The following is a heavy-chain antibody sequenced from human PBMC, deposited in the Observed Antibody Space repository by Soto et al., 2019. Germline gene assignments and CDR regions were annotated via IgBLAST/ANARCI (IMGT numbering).Heavy chain of an antibody. Sequence: ASVKVSCKASGGTFSSYAISWVRQAPGQGLEWMGGIIPIYGTANYAQKFQGRVTITADASTRTAYMELSSLRSEDTAVYYCAKDRRADWESYYNYAMDVWGQGTTVTVSS. CDR3: AKDRRADWESYYNYAMDV. V-gene: IGHV1-69*13. J-gene: IGHJ6*02. CDR1: GGTFSSYA. D-gene: IGHD1-26*01. CDR2: IIPIYGTA.